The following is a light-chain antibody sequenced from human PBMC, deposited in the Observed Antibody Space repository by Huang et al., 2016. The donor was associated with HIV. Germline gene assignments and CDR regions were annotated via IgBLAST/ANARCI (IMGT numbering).Light chain of an antibody. CDR2: AAS. J-gene: IGKJ3*01. V-gene: IGKV1-9*01. CDR3: QQVNSYPRT. Sequence: IQLTQSPSSLSASVGDRVTLTCRASQGSSTYLAWYQQRPGKAPDLLIYAASTLQSGVPSRFSGSGSGTDFTLTISSLQAEDSATYYCQQVNSYPRTFGPGTKVEIK. CDR1: QGSSTY.